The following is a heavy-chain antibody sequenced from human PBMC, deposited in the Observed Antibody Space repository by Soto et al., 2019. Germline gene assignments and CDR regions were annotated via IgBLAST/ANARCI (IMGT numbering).Heavy chain of an antibody. Sequence: ASVKVSCKASGYTFTSYYMHWVRQAPGQGLEWMGIINPSGGSTSYAQKFQGRVTMTRDTSTSTVYMELSSLRSEDTAVYYCARDQGITIFGVVITARRYFDYWGQGTLVTVSS. CDR1: GYTFTSYY. V-gene: IGHV1-46*01. CDR3: ARDQGITIFGVVITARRYFDY. J-gene: IGHJ4*02. CDR2: INPSGGST. D-gene: IGHD3-3*01.